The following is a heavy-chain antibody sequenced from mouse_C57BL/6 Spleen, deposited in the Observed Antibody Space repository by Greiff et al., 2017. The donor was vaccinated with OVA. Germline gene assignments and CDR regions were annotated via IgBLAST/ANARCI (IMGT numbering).Heavy chain of an antibody. D-gene: IGHD2-1*01. V-gene: IGHV1-82*01. CDR3: ARMADGNYVLYAMDY. CDR2: IYPGDGDT. Sequence: QVQLQPSGPELVQPGASVKISCKASGYAFSSSWMNWVKQRPGKGLEWIGRIYPGDGDTNYNGKFKGKATLTADKSSSTAYMQLSNLTSEDSAVYVCARMADGNYVLYAMDYWGQGTSVTVSS. CDR1: GYAFSSSW. J-gene: IGHJ4*01.